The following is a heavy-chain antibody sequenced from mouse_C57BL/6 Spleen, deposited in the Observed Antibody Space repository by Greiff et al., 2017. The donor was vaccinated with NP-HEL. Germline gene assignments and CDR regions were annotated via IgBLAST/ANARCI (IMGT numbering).Heavy chain of an antibody. D-gene: IGHD1-1*01. CDR1: GYTFTDHT. CDR2: IYPRDGST. V-gene: IGHV1-78*01. CDR3: AMDYYGSSGFAY. Sequence: QVQLQQSDAELVKPGASVKISCKVSGYTFTDHTIHWMKQRPEQGLEWIGYIYPRDGSTKYIEKFKGKATLTADKSSSTAYMQLNSLTSEDSAVYFCAMDYYGSSGFAYWGQGTLVTVSA. J-gene: IGHJ3*01.